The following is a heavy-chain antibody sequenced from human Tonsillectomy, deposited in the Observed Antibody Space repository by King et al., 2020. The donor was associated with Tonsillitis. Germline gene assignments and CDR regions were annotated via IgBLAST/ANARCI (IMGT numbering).Heavy chain of an antibody. V-gene: IGHV3-23*04. D-gene: IGHD1-26*01. CDR2: ISGSGGAT. J-gene: IGHJ3*02. CDR1: GFTFNTYA. CDR3: ARSTYYEAFDI. Sequence: VQLVESGGGFVQPGGSLRLSCAASGFTFNTYAMSWVRQAPGKGLEWVSSISGSGGATYYADSVKGRFTISRDNFKSTLYLEMDSLRAEDTALFYCARSTYYEAFDIWGQGTMVTVSS.